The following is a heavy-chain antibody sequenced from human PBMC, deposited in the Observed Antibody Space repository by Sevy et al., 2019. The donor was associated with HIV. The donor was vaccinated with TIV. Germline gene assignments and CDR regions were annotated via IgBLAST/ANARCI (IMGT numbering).Heavy chain of an antibody. CDR2: IWFDGSNT. CDR1: GFTFSTYG. D-gene: IGHD4-17*01. J-gene: IGHJ4*02. Sequence: GGSLRLSCAASGFTFSTYGMHWVRQAPGKGLEWVAVIWFDGSNTYYADSVKGRFTISRDIAKKTLHLQMNRLRAEDTVVYYSARDLELYDYGDYGPAFMPDYWGQGTLVTVSS. V-gene: IGHV3-33*01. CDR3: ARDLELYDYGDYGPAFMPDY.